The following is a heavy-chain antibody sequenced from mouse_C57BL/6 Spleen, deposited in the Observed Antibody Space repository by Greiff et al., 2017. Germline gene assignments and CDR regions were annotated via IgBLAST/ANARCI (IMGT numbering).Heavy chain of an antibody. Sequence: VQLQQSGAELVRPGASVTLSCKASGYTFTDYEMHWVKQTPVHGLEWIGAIDPETGGTAYNQKFKGKAILTADKSSSTAYMELRSLTSEDSAVYYCTREEITTVVGGYYYAMDYWGQGTSVTVSS. CDR2: IDPETGGT. CDR1: GYTFTDYE. J-gene: IGHJ4*01. D-gene: IGHD1-1*01. V-gene: IGHV1-15*01. CDR3: TREEITTVVGGYYYAMDY.